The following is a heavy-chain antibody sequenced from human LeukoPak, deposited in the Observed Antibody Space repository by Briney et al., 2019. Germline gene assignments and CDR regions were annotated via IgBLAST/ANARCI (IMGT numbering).Heavy chain of an antibody. CDR3: AGEEERGVTVAGTAFDY. D-gene: IGHD6-19*01. V-gene: IGHV1-69*04. Sequence: SVKVSCKASGGTFSSYSITWVRQAPGQGLEWMGRIIPTLGIANYAQKFQGRVTITADKSTSTAYMELSSMRSEDTAVYYCAGEEERGVTVAGTAFDYWGQGTLVTVSS. CDR1: GGTFSSYS. J-gene: IGHJ4*02. CDR2: IIPTLGIA.